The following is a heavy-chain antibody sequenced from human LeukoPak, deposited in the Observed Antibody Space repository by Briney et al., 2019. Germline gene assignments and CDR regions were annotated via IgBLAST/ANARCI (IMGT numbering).Heavy chain of an antibody. J-gene: IGHJ4*02. CDR1: GYSFTSYW. CDR2: IYPGDSDT. V-gene: IGHV5-51*01. CDR3: ATGPTPYYFDY. D-gene: IGHD4-11*01. Sequence: GESLQISCKGSGYSFTSYWIGWVRRLPGKGLEWMGIIYPGDSDTRYSPSFQGQVTISADKSISTAYLQWSSLKASDTAMCYCATGPTPYYFDYWGQGTLVTVSS.